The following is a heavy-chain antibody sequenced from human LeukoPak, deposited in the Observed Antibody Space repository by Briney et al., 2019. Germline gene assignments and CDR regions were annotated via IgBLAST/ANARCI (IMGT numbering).Heavy chain of an antibody. Sequence: ASVKVSCKASGGTFSSYAISWVRQAPGQGLEWMGGIIPIFGTANYAQKFQGRVTITADESTSTDYLELSSLRSEDTAVYYCARDNSVRDEAWWFNPWGQGTLVTVSS. CDR3: ARDNSVRDEAWWFNP. CDR2: IIPIFGTA. V-gene: IGHV1-69*13. J-gene: IGHJ5*02. CDR1: GGTFSSYA. D-gene: IGHD5-24*01.